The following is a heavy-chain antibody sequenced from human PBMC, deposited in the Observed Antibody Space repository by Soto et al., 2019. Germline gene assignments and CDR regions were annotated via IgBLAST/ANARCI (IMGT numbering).Heavy chain of an antibody. CDR3: ARDVYSGSGDAFDI. CDR1: GYTFHIHG. J-gene: IGHJ3*02. D-gene: IGHD6-6*01. V-gene: IGHV1-18*01. Sequence: ASVKVSCKTSGYTFHIHGITWVRQAPGRGLEWMGWISTYTGKTDYAQNLQGRVTMTTDTSTGTAYLELRSLRSDDTAVYYCARDVYSGSGDAFDIWGQGTMVTVSS. CDR2: ISTYTGKT.